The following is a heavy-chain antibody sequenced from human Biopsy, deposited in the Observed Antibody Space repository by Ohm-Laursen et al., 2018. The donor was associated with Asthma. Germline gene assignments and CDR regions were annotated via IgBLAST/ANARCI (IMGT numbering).Heavy chain of an antibody. CDR2: IFPGDSDT. V-gene: IGHV5-51*01. CDR3: ARLAYGSGSFFDF. CDR1: GYIFTSYW. Sequence: ESLRISCKASGYIFTSYWIGWVRQMPGKGLEWMGVIFPGDSDTIYSPSFQGQVTISADKSISTAYLQWSSLKASDTAIYYCARLAYGSGSFFDFWGQGTPVAVSS. J-gene: IGHJ4*03. D-gene: IGHD3-10*01.